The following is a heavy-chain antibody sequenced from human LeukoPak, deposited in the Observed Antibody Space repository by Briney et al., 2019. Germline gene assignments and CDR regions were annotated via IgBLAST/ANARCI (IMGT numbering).Heavy chain of an antibody. V-gene: IGHV4-31*03. CDR1: GGSISSGGYF. D-gene: IGHD2-15*01. CDR3: ARAGHCSGGSCYLSYFDY. CDR2: IYYSGST. J-gene: IGHJ4*02. Sequence: SETLSLTRTVSGGSISSGGYFWSWIRQHPGKGLEWIGYIYYSGSTYYNPSLKSRVTISVDTSKNQFSLKLSSVTAADTAVYYCARAGHCSGGSCYLSYFDYWGQGTLVTVSS.